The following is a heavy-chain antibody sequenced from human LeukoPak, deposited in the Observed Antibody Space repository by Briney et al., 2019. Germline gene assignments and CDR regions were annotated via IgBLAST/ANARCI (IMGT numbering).Heavy chain of an antibody. Sequence: GASVKVSCKASGYTFTAYYMHWVRQAPGQGLEWMGWINPNSGGTNYAQKFQGRVTMTRDTSVSTAYMELSRLRFDDTAVYYCAREGNSGWATQDYWGQGTLVTVSS. CDR2: INPNSGGT. D-gene: IGHD6-19*01. CDR1: GYTFTAYY. CDR3: AREGNSGWATQDY. V-gene: IGHV1-2*02. J-gene: IGHJ4*02.